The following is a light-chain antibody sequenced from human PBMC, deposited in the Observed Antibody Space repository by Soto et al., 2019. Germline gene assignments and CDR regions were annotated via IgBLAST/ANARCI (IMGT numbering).Light chain of an antibody. CDR2: WAS. Sequence: DIVMTQSPDSLAVSLGERATINCKSSQSVLYSSNNKNYLAWYQQKPGQPPKLLFYWASTRESGVPDRFSGGGSGTDFTLTISSLQAEDVEVYYCQQYYSIPLTFGGGTNVEIK. CDR3: QQYYSIPLT. J-gene: IGKJ4*01. V-gene: IGKV4-1*01. CDR1: QSVLYSSNNKNY.